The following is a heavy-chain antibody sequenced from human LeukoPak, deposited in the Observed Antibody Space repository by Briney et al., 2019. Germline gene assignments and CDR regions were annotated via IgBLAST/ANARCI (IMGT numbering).Heavy chain of an antibody. CDR3: ARDRGSGWYPHYYYGMDV. CDR2: IYYSGST. V-gene: IGHV4-39*07. J-gene: IGHJ6*02. D-gene: IGHD6-19*01. CDR1: GGSISSSSYY. Sequence: SETLSLTCTVSGGSISSSSYYWGWIRQPPGKGLEWIGSIYYSGSTYYNPSLKSRVTISVDTSKNQFSLKLSSVTAADTAVYYCARDRGSGWYPHYYYGMDVWGQGTTVTVSS.